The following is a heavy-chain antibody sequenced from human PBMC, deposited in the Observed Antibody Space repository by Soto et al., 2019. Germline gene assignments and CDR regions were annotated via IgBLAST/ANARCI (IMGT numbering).Heavy chain of an antibody. V-gene: IGHV1-3*01. J-gene: IGHJ3*02. D-gene: IGHD2-15*01. CDR2: INAGNGNT. CDR1: GYTFTSYA. CDR3: AILSGYCSGGSCSRPLAVDI. Sequence: ASVKVSCKASGYTFTSYAMHWVRQAPGQRLEWMGWINAGNGNTKYSQKFQGRVTITRDTSASTAYMELSSLRSEHTAVYYCAILSGYCSGGSCSRPLAVDIWGQGTMVTVSS.